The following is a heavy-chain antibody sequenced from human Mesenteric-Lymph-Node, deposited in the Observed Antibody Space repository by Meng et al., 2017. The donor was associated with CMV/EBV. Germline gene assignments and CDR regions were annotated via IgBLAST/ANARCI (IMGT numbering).Heavy chain of an antibody. J-gene: IGHJ4*02. V-gene: IGHV4-4*07. D-gene: IGHD3-16*01. CDR2: IYTSGGA. CDR1: GGSISSYY. Sequence: SETLSLTCTVSGGSISSYYWSWIRQPAGKGLEWIGRIYTSGGANYNPSLKSRVIMSIDTSQNQFSLRLTSVTAADTAVYFCAREGAGRALDYWGQGTLVTVSS. CDR3: AREGAGRALDY.